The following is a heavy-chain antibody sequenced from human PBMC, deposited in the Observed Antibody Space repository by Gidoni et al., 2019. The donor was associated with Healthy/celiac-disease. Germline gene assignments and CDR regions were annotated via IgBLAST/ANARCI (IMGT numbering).Heavy chain of an antibody. CDR2: INHSGST. CDR3: ARGVSGWPPGGAFDI. D-gene: IGHD6-19*01. Sequence: QVQLQQWGAGLLKPSETLSLTCAVYGGSFSGYYWSWIRQPPGKGPAWIGEINHSGSTNYNPSLKSRVTISVDTSKNQFSLKLSSVTAADTAVYYCARGVSGWPPGGAFDIWGQGTMVTVSS. J-gene: IGHJ3*02. CDR1: GGSFSGYY. V-gene: IGHV4-34*01.